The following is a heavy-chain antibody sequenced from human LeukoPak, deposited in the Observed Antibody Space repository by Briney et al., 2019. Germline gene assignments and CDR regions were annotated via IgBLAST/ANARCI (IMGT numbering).Heavy chain of an antibody. CDR1: GGSISSGDYY. J-gene: IGHJ4*02. V-gene: IGHV4-30-4*01. CDR2: IYYSGST. CDR3: ARAPVSVAGRDGVDY. Sequence: PSETLSLTCTVSGGSISSGDYYWSWIRQPPGKGLEWIGYIYYSGSTYYNPSLKSRVTISVDTSKNQFSLKLSSVTAADTAVYCCARAPVSVAGRDGVDYWGQGTLVTVSS. D-gene: IGHD3-10*01.